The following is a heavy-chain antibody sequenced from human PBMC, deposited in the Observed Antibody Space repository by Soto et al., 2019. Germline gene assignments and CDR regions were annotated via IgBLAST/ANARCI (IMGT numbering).Heavy chain of an antibody. Sequence: QVQLVQSGAEAKKPGSSVKVSCKTSGGTFSSYAISWVRQAPGQGLEWMGGIVPLFRTTNYEQKFQGRVTITADTSTYTLYMELSGLRSGDTAVYYCARGGYSSTWSNLLDRTGLDVWGQGTTVTVSS. CDR2: IVPLFRTT. CDR3: ARGGYSSTWSNLLDRTGLDV. V-gene: IGHV1-69*06. CDR1: GGTFSSYA. J-gene: IGHJ6*02. D-gene: IGHD6-13*01.